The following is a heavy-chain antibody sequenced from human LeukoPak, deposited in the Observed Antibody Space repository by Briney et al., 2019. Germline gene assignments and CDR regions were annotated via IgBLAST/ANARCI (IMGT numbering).Heavy chain of an antibody. CDR3: ARAGWELPSYYYYYYMDV. V-gene: IGHV1-69*05. CDR1: GGTFSSYA. J-gene: IGHJ6*03. D-gene: IGHD1-26*01. CDR2: IIPIFGTA. Sequence: SVKVSCKASGGTFSSYAISWVRQAPGQGLEWMGGIIPIFGTANYAQKLQGRVTMTTDTSTSTAYMELRSLRSDDTAVYYCARAGWELPSYYYYYYMDVWGKGTTVTVSS.